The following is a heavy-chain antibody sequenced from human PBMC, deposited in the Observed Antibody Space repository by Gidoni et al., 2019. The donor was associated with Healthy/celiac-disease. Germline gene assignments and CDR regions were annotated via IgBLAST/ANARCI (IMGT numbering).Heavy chain of an antibody. Sequence: EVQLLESGVGLVQPAGSLRLSCQASGFTFSSYAMSWVRQAPGKGLEWVSAISGSGGSTYYADSVKGRFTISRDNSKNTLYLQMNSLRAEDTAVYYCAKLGLVGYDFSWFDPWGQGTLVTVSS. CDR1: GFTFSSYA. V-gene: IGHV3-23*01. J-gene: IGHJ5*02. CDR2: ISGSGGST. D-gene: IGHD5-12*01. CDR3: AKLGLVGYDFSWFDP.